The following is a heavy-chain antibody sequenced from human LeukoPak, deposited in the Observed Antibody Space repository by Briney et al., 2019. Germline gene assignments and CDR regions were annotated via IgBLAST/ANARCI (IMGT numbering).Heavy chain of an antibody. Sequence: ASVKVSCQASGYTFTGYYMHWVRQAPGQGLEWMGWINPNSGGTNYAQKFQGRVTMTRDTSISTAYMELSRLRSDDTAVYYCARDDTAMVTGYYYMDVWGKGTTVAVSS. CDR2: INPNSGGT. CDR1: GYTFTGYY. CDR3: ARDDTAMVTGYYYMDV. V-gene: IGHV1-2*02. J-gene: IGHJ6*03. D-gene: IGHD5-18*01.